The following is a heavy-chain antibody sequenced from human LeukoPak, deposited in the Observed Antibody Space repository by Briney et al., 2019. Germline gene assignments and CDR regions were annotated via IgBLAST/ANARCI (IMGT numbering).Heavy chain of an antibody. J-gene: IGHJ4*02. CDR1: GFTFSSYD. V-gene: IGHV3-23*01. D-gene: IGHD3-22*01. Sequence: GGSLRLSCAASGFTFSSYDMNWVRQAPGKGLEWVPGISGSGGSTYYADSVKGRFTISRDNAKNSLYLQMNSLRAEDTAVYYCARALGYDSSGYYMVLGVWGQGTLVTVSS. CDR2: ISGSGGST. CDR3: ARALGYDSSGYYMVLGV.